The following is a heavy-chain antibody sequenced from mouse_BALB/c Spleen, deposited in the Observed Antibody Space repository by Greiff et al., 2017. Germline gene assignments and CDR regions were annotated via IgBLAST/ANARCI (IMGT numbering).Heavy chain of an antibody. CDR1: GYTFTSYT. V-gene: IGHV1-4*01. CDR3: AREDHYDAWFAY. Sequence: QVQLKQSGAELARPGASVKMSCKASGYTFTSYTMHWVKQRPGQGLEWIGYINPSSGYTNYNQKFKDKATLTADKSSSTAYMQLSSLTSEDSAVYYCAREDHYDAWFAYWGQGTLVTVSA. J-gene: IGHJ3*01. D-gene: IGHD1-2*01. CDR2: INPSSGYT.